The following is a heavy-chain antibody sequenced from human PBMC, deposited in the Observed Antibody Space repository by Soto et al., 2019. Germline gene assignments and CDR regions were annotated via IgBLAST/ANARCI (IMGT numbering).Heavy chain of an antibody. Sequence: PGGSLRRSCAGSGFAFSAYGMDWVLPAPDEGPEWVAVTWHDESNKYSADSVRGRFTISRDNSKNTLYLQMNSLRAEDTALYYCVKDGPNWGKDFDYWGQGTLVTVSS. CDR2: TWHDESNK. V-gene: IGHV3-33*06. CDR3: VKDGPNWGKDFDY. D-gene: IGHD3-16*01. CDR1: GFAFSAYG. J-gene: IGHJ4*02.